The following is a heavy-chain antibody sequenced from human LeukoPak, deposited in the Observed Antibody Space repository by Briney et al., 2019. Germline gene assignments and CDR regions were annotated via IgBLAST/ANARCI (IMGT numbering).Heavy chain of an antibody. CDR2: ISGSGGST. D-gene: IGHD3-22*01. Sequence: GGSLRLSCAASGFTFSSYAMSWVRQAPGKGLEWVSAISGSGGSTYYADSVKGRFTISRDNSKNTLHLQMNSLRAEDTSVYYCAKADTYYYDSSGYYSRAELAYWGQGTLVIVSS. CDR3: AKADTYYYDSSGYYSRAELAY. J-gene: IGHJ4*02. CDR1: GFTFSSYA. V-gene: IGHV3-23*01.